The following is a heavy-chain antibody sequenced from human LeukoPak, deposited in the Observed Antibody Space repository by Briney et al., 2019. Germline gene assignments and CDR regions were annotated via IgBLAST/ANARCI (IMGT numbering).Heavy chain of an antibody. V-gene: IGHV4-39*07. CDR1: GGSISSSTYF. CDR3: ARLPTVTFFDY. J-gene: IGHJ4*02. CDR2: IYYSGST. Sequence: SETLSLTCTVSGGSISSSTYFWGWIRQPPGKGLEWIGTIYYSGSTYYNPSLKSRVTISVDSSKNQFSLRLSSVTAADTAVYYCARLPTVTFFDYWGQGTLVTVSS. D-gene: IGHD4-17*01.